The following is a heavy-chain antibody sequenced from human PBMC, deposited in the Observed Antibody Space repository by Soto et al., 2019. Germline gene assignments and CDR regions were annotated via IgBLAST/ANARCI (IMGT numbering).Heavy chain of an antibody. CDR3: ARAGRDGYNWDY. CDR2: ISSSTGYI. J-gene: IGHJ4*02. CDR1: GFTFSSYS. Sequence: PVGSLRLSCATSGFTFSSYSMNWVRQAPGKGLEWVSSISSSTGYIYYADSVKGRFTISRDNAKNSLYLQMNSLRAEDTAVYYCARAGRDGYNWDYWGQGTLVNVSS. D-gene: IGHD5-12*01. V-gene: IGHV3-21*01.